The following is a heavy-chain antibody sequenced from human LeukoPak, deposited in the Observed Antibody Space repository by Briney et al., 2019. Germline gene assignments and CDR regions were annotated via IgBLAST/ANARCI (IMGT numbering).Heavy chain of an antibody. CDR1: GVSISSYY. D-gene: IGHD3-10*01. J-gene: IGHJ4*02. Sequence: SETLSLTCTVSGVSISSYYWSWIRQPLGKGLEWIGYIYYSGSTNYNPSLKSRVTISVDTSKNQFSLELSSVTAADTAVYYCARHSYRGSGSYDYWGQGTLVTVSS. CDR2: IYYSGST. V-gene: IGHV4-59*08. CDR3: ARHSYRGSGSYDY.